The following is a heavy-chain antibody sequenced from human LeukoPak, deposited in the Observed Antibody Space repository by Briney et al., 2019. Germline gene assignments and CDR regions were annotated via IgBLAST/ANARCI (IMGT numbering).Heavy chain of an antibody. Sequence: GGSLRLSCAASGFTFSGYSMNWVRQAPGKGLEWVSSISSSSGYIYYADSVKGRFTISRDNARNSLYLQMSSLRAEDTAVYYCARESDYYYGMDVWGQGTTVTVSS. V-gene: IGHV3-21*01. CDR2: ISSSSGYI. CDR3: ARESDYYYGMDV. J-gene: IGHJ6*02. CDR1: GFTFSGYS.